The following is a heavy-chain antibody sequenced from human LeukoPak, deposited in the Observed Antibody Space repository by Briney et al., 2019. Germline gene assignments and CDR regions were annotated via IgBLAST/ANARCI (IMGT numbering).Heavy chain of an antibody. Sequence: SSETLSLTCTVSGDSMSSYYWNFIRQPAGKGLEWIGRIHTSWTTYYNPSLKSRITMSVDTSRNQFSLRLTSVTAADTAVYYCARHEGGAWAYCDYWGQGTLVTVSS. CDR2: IHTSWTT. D-gene: IGHD1-26*01. V-gene: IGHV4-4*07. J-gene: IGHJ4*02. CDR3: ARHEGGAWAYCDY. CDR1: GDSMSSYY.